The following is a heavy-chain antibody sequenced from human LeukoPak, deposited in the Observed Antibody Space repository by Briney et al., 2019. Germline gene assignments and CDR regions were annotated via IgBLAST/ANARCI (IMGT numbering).Heavy chain of an antibody. D-gene: IGHD3-22*01. V-gene: IGHV3-7*01. CDR2: IKTDGSEK. Sequence: GGSLRLSCEGSGFTFSNYWMGWVRQAPGKGLQWVANIKTDGSEKYYVDSVKGRFTISRDNAKNSLYPQMNSLRAEDTAVYYCATYSSLNRGDSKYGGQGTLLTVS. CDR1: GFTFSNYW. CDR3: ATYSSLNRGDSKY. J-gene: IGHJ1*01.